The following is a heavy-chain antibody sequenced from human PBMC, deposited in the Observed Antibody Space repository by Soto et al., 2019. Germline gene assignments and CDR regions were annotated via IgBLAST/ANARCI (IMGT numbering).Heavy chain of an antibody. CDR3: ARGMGRYFDL. J-gene: IGHJ2*01. CDR2: LSASGRT. CDR1: GDSIGNFY. Sequence: SETLSLTCAISGDSIGNFYWSWIRQPAGKGLESLGRLSASGRTNYSTSPQSRVTMSLDRSKNRFSLRLTSVSAADTAVYFCARGMGRYFDLWGRGTMVTVSS. D-gene: IGHD2-8*01. V-gene: IGHV4-4*07.